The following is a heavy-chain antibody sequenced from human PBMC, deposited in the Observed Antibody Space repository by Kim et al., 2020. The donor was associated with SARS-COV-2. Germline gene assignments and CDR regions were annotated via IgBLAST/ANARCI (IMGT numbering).Heavy chain of an antibody. CDR2: ISDRGGST. V-gene: IGHV3-23*01. D-gene: IGHD3-22*01. CDR3: ARGQVEITMVLVAFFFSRQCFDY. Sequence: GGSLRLSCVVSGFTISNYPMNWVRQAPGKGLEWVSSISDRGGSTSYADSVKGRFTISRDNSKNTLYLQSESLRAEDTAVYYCARGQVEITMVLVAFFFSRQCFDYWGPGTLVTVSS. J-gene: IGHJ4*01. CDR1: GFTISNYP.